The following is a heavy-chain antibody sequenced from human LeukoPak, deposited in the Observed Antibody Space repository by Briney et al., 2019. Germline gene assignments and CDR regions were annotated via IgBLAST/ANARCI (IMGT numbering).Heavy chain of an antibody. J-gene: IGHJ1*01. D-gene: IGHD1-26*01. CDR1: KFSSDV. V-gene: IGHV1-69*04. CDR3: ARSVGATEYFQH. CDR2: IVPLTGVT. Sequence: SVKVSCKASKFSSDVINWVRQAPGQGFEWLGRIVPLTGVTDYAPKFQGRLTITADESTSTAYMELSSLRSEDTAVYYCARSVGATEYFQHWGQGTLVTVSS.